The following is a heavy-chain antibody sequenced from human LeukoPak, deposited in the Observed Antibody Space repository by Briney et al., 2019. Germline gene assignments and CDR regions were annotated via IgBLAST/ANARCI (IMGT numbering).Heavy chain of an antibody. D-gene: IGHD3-9*01. CDR3: ARVFILTGYYISYYFDY. V-gene: IGHV5-10-1*01. J-gene: IGHJ4*02. CDR1: GYSFTSYW. CDR2: IDPSDSYT. Sequence: GEPLKISCKGSGYSFTSYWISWVRQMPGKGLEWMGRIDPSDSYTNYSPSFQGHVTISADKSISTAYLQWGSLKASDTAMYYCARVFILTGYYISYYFDYWGQGTLVTVSS.